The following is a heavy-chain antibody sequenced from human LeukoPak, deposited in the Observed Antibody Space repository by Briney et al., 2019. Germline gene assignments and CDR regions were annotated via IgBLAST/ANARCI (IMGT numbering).Heavy chain of an antibody. CDR1: RFTLSNYW. V-gene: IGHV3-7*01. CDR3: ARQRGSGCLDY. D-gene: IGHD6-19*01. CDR2: IKQDGSKT. Sequence: PGGSLRLSCAASRFTLSNYWMSWVRQAPGKGLEWVANIKQDGSKTYYVDSVKGRFTISRDNAKNSLSLQMNSLRAEDTAVYYCARQRGSGCLDYWGQGTLVTVSS. J-gene: IGHJ4*02.